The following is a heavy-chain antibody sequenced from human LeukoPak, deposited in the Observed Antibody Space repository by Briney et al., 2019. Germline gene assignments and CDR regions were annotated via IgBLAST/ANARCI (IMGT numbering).Heavy chain of an antibody. CDR2: IYPGDSDT. J-gene: IGHJ4*02. Sequence: APLKISCKGSGSGFTSYWIGWVRQMPGKGLEWMGIIYPGDSDTRYSPSFQGQVTISADKSISTAYLQWSSLKASDTAMYYCARQRYDYSSGWYYWGQGTLVTVSS. D-gene: IGHD6-19*01. CDR3: ARQRYDYSSGWYY. CDR1: GSGFTSYW. V-gene: IGHV5-51*01.